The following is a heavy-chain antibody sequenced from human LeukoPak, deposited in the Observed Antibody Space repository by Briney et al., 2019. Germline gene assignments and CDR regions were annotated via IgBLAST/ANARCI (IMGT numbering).Heavy chain of an antibody. CDR3: AKEGNTAMAHFDY. CDR1: GFAVSSNY. J-gene: IGHJ4*02. Sequence: GGSLRLSCAASGFAVSSNYMSWVRQAPGKGLEWVSIYSGGTTYYADSVKGRFTISRDNSKNTLYLQMNSLRAEDTAVYYCAKEGNTAMAHFDYWGQGTPVTVSS. V-gene: IGHV3-53*01. D-gene: IGHD5-18*01. CDR2: YSGGTT.